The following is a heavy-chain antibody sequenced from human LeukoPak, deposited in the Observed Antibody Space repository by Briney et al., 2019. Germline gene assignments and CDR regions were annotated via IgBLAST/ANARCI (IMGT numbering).Heavy chain of an antibody. Sequence: GGSLRLSCAASGFSFSNFEMNWVRQAPGKGLQCVSYISSGGSSIYYADSVKGRFTISRDNAKNSVFLQMNSLRAEDTAIYYCVRELNDLTWGQGTLVTVSP. V-gene: IGHV3-48*03. CDR3: VRELNDLT. CDR2: ISSGGSSI. D-gene: IGHD3-3*01. CDR1: GFSFSNFE. J-gene: IGHJ4*02.